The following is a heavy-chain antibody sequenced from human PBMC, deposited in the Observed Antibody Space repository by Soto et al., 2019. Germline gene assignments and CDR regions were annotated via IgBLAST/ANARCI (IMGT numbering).Heavy chain of an antibody. CDR3: ARVGSSTWAIDY. D-gene: IGHD6-6*01. Sequence: QVQLVQSGAEVKKPGASVKVSCKASGYTFTSYYMHWVRQAPGQGFELMGIINPSGGGTSYAQKFQSRVTMTRNTSTSTVYMELSSLRSEDTAVYYCARVGSSTWAIDYWGQGSLVTVSS. J-gene: IGHJ4*02. CDR1: GYTFTSYY. V-gene: IGHV1-46*03. CDR2: INPSGGGT.